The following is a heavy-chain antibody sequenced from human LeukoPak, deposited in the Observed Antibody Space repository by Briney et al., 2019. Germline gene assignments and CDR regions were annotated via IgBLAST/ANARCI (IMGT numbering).Heavy chain of an antibody. J-gene: IGHJ4*02. CDR2: ISGSGDST. CDR3: AKQFSSAVGSAVDC. D-gene: IGHD2-15*01. CDR1: GITFSSYA. V-gene: IGHV3-23*01. Sequence: PGGSLRLSCAASGITFSSYAMIWVRQAPGKGLEWLSAISGSGDSTYYADSVKGRFTISRDNSKNTLYLQINSLRADGTAVYYCAKQFSSAVGSAVDCWGQGTLVTVSS.